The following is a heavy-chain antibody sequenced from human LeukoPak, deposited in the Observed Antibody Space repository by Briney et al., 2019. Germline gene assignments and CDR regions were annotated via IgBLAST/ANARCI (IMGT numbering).Heavy chain of an antibody. CDR2: IYYSGST. J-gene: IGHJ5*02. V-gene: IGHV4-59*01. CDR1: GGSISSYY. Sequence: PSETLSLTCTVSGGSISSYYWSWIRQPPGKGLEWIGYIYYSGSTNYNPSLKSRVTKSVDTSKSQFSLKLSSVTAADTAVYYCARGDYDFWSGRQGGWFDPWGQGTLVTVSS. D-gene: IGHD3-3*01. CDR3: ARGDYDFWSGRQGGWFDP.